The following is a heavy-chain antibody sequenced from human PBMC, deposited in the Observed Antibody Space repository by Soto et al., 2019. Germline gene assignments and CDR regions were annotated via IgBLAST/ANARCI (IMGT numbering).Heavy chain of an antibody. J-gene: IGHJ6*02. V-gene: IGHV5-51*01. CDR2: IYPHDSGT. CDR3: ARHDGGRFYYYYGMDI. D-gene: IGHD3-16*01. Sequence: GESLKISCKGSGYNFTTSRIGWVRQIPGKGLEWMGIIYPHDSGTRYSPSFKGQVTISADKSINTAYLQWTSLKASDTAIYYCARHDGGRFYYYYGMDIWGQGTAVTVSS. CDR1: GYNFTTSR.